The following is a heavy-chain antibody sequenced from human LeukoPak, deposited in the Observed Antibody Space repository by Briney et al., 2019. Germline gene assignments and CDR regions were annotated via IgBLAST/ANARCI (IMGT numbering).Heavy chain of an antibody. J-gene: IGHJ3*01. CDR1: GFTFSSHW. V-gene: IGHV3-7*01. CDR3: ARDSAADDNDFDV. D-gene: IGHD6-25*01. Sequence: PGGSLRLSCAGSGFTFSSHWIGWVRQAPGKGLEWVAHINQDGSQKYYVDSVEGRFAISRDNSKNILYLQMNNLRAEDTALYYCARDSAADDNDFDVWGQGTMVTVSS. CDR2: INQDGSQK.